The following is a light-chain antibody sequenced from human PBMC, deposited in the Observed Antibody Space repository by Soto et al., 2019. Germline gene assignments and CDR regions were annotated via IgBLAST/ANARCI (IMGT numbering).Light chain of an antibody. CDR3: AAWDDSLNGV. CDR1: GSNIGSNA. CDR2: SDN. V-gene: IGLV1-44*01. Sequence: QSVLTQPPSASGTPGQGVVISCSGSGSNIGSNAVLWYQQLPGTDPKLLIYSDNQRPSGVPDRCSGSKSGTSASLAISGLQAEDEAVYYCAAWDDSLNGVFGGGTKLTVL. J-gene: IGLJ3*02.